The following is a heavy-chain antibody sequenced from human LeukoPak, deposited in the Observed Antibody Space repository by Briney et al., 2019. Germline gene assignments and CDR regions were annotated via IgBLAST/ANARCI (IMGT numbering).Heavy chain of an antibody. CDR1: GYTFTGYY. J-gene: IGHJ5*02. CDR2: INPNSGGT. CDR3: ARVLTGPNNWFDP. Sequence: ASVKVSCKASGYTFTGYYMHWVRQAPGQGLEWMGWINPNSGGTNYAQKFQGRVTMTRDTSISTAYMELRRLRSDDTAVYYCARVLTGPNNWFDPWGQGTLVTVSS. V-gene: IGHV1-2*02. D-gene: IGHD3-9*01.